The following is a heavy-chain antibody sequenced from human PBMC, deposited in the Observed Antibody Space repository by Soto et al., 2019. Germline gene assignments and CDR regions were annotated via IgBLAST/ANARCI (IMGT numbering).Heavy chain of an antibody. J-gene: IGHJ4*02. D-gene: IGHD2-15*01. V-gene: IGHV3-64D*08. CDR3: VKAYCSGGSCYSSLYGSYFDY. CDR1: GFTFSSYA. CDR2: ISSNGGST. Sequence: GGSLRLSCSASGFTFSSYAMHWVRQAPGKGLEYVSAISSNGGSTYYADSVKGRFTISRDNSKNTLYLQMSSLRAEDTAVYYCVKAYCSGGSCYSSLYGSYFDYWGQGTLVTVSS.